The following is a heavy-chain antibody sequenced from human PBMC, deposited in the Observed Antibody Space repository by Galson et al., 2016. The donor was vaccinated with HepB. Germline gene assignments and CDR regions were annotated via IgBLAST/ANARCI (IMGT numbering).Heavy chain of an antibody. CDR2: THWTGTS. CDR1: DVSINSGSSF. CDR3: ARQNYIHWFDT. J-gene: IGHJ5*02. V-gene: IGHV4-39*01. D-gene: IGHD1-7*01. Sequence: SETLSLTCTVSDVSINSGSSFWGWIRQPPGKGLEWIGSTHWTGTSYSQQTLQSRVTVSLNTPKNQFTLRLSSVTAADTAVYYCARQNYIHWFDTWGQGALVTVSS.